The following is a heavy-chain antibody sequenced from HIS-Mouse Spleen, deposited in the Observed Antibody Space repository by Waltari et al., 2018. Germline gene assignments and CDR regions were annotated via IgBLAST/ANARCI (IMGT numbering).Heavy chain of an antibody. Sequence: QVQLVQSGAEVKKPGSSVKVSCKASGGTFSSYAISWVRQAPGQGLEWMGRISPILGIANYAQKFQGRVTITADKSTSTAYMELSSLRSEDTSVYYCARDQAYCGGDCYFDYWGQGTLVTVSS. CDR1: GGTFSSYA. CDR2: ISPILGIA. V-gene: IGHV1-69*04. CDR3: ARDQAYCGGDCYFDY. D-gene: IGHD2-21*02. J-gene: IGHJ4*02.